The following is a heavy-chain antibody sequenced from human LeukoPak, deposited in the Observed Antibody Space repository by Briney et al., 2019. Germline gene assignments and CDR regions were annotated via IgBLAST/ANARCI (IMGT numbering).Heavy chain of an antibody. J-gene: IGHJ4*02. CDR2: IWYDGSNK. Sequence: AGGSLRLSCAASGFTFSSYGMHWVRQAPGKGLEWVAVIWYDGSNKYYADSVKGRFTISRDNSKNTLYLQMNSLSAEDTAVYYCARDSQYNILAVPIGEVFDFWGQGTLITVSS. CDR3: ARDSQYNILAVPIGEVFDF. CDR1: GFTFSSYG. V-gene: IGHV3-33*01. D-gene: IGHD3-9*01.